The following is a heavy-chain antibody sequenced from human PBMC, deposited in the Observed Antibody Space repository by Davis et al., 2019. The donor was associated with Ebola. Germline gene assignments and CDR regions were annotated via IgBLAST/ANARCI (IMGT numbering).Heavy chain of an antibody. D-gene: IGHD2-2*01. CDR1: GYTLTELS. V-gene: IGHV1-24*01. CDR3: ARGSGYCSSTSCHNNWFDP. Sequence: ASVKVSCKVSGYTLTELSMHWVRQAPGKGLEWMGGFDPEDGETIYAQKFQGRVTMTEDTSTDTAYMELSSLRSEDTAVYYCARGSGYCSSTSCHNNWFDPWGQGTLVTVSS. J-gene: IGHJ5*02. CDR2: FDPEDGET.